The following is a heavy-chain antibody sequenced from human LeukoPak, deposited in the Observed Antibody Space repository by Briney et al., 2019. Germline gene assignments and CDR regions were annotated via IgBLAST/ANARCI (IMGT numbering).Heavy chain of an antibody. Sequence: ASVKVSCKASGGTFSSYAISWVRQAPGQGLEWMGGIIPIFGTANYAQKFQGRVTITADESTSTAHMELSSLRSEDTAVYYCASRSIHSSSWYDAFDIWGQGTMVTVSS. V-gene: IGHV1-69*13. CDR3: ASRSIHSSSWYDAFDI. J-gene: IGHJ3*02. D-gene: IGHD6-13*01. CDR2: IIPIFGTA. CDR1: GGTFSSYA.